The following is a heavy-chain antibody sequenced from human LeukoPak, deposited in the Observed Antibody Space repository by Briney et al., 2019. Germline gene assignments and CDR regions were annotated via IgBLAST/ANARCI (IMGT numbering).Heavy chain of an antibody. CDR2: INSDGSST. Sequence: GGSLRLSCAASGFTFSSYAMSWVRQAPGKGLVWVSRINSDGSSTSYADSVKGRFTISRDNAKNTLYLQMNSLRAEDTAVYYCARGGYSGYDEGDYWGQGTLVTVSS. CDR3: ARGGYSGYDEGDY. D-gene: IGHD5-12*01. CDR1: GFTFSSYA. V-gene: IGHV3-74*01. J-gene: IGHJ4*02.